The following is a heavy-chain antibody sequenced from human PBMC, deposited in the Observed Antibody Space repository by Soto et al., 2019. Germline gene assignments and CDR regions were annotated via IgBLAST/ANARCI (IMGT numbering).Heavy chain of an antibody. CDR1: GFTFDDYA. V-gene: IGHV3-9*01. CDR3: GKGLAIAAIDY. CDR2: ITWNSDNI. Sequence: EVQLVESGGGLVQPGRSLRLSCTASGFTFDDYAMHWVRQAPGKGLEWVSGITWNSDNIGYADSVRGRFTISRDNARNSLYLQMNSLRAEDTALYFCGKGLAIAAIDYWGKGTLVTVSS. D-gene: IGHD6-13*01. J-gene: IGHJ4*02.